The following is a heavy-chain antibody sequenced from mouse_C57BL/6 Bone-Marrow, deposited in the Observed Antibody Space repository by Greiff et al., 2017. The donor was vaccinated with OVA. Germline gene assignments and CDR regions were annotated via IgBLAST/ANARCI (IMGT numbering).Heavy chain of an antibody. Sequence: DVMLVESGGGLVQPGGSLKLSCAASGFTFSDYYMYWVRQTPEKRLEWVAYISNGGGSTYYPDTVKGRFTISRDNAKNTLYLQMSRLKSEDTAMYYCARRGDYEYYFDYWGQGTTLTVSS. CDR1: GFTFSDYY. CDR3: ARRGDYEYYFDY. D-gene: IGHD2-4*01. V-gene: IGHV5-12*01. CDR2: ISNGGGST. J-gene: IGHJ2*01.